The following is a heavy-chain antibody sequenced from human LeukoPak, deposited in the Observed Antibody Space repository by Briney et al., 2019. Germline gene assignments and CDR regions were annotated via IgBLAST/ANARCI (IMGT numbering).Heavy chain of an antibody. J-gene: IGHJ4*02. Sequence: ASVKVSCKASGYTSTGYYMHWVRQAPGQGLEWMGWINPNSGGTNYAQKFQGRVTMTRDTSISTAYMELSRLRSDDTAVYYCARDPPGWLQFDEGIGLFDYWGQGTLVTVSS. CDR1: GYTSTGYY. D-gene: IGHD5-12*01. CDR3: ARDPPGWLQFDEGIGLFDY. CDR2: INPNSGGT. V-gene: IGHV1-2*02.